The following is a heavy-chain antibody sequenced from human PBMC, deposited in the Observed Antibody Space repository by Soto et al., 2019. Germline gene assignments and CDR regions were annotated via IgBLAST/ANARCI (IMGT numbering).Heavy chain of an antibody. D-gene: IGHD4-4*01. V-gene: IGHV3-7*01. CDR3: ALRGSNYVRAFDI. Sequence: GGSLRLSCAASGFTFSSYWMSWVRQAPGKGLEWVANIKQDGSEKYYVDSVKGRFTISRDNAKNSLYLQMNSLRAEDAAVYYCALRGSNYVRAFDIWGQGTMVTVSS. CDR2: IKQDGSEK. J-gene: IGHJ3*02. CDR1: GFTFSSYW.